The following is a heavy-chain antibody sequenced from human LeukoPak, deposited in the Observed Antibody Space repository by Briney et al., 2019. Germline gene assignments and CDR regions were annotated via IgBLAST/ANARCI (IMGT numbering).Heavy chain of an antibody. CDR3: ASRPGIAVAGSHNY. D-gene: IGHD6-19*01. J-gene: IGHJ4*02. Sequence: PGGSLGLSCAASGFTFSSYSMNWVRQVPGKGLEWVSYISSSSSTIYYADSVKGRFTISRDNAKNSLYLQMNSLRAEDTAVYYCASRPGIAVAGSHNYWGQGTLVTVSS. CDR1: GFTFSSYS. V-gene: IGHV3-48*01. CDR2: ISSSSSTI.